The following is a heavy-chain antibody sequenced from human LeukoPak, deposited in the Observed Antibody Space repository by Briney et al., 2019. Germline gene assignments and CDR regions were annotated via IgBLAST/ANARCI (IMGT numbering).Heavy chain of an antibody. V-gene: IGHV3-7*01. CDR2: IKQDGSEK. J-gene: IGHJ4*02. Sequence: EGSLRLSCAPSGFTFSRYSMNWVRQAPGKGLEWVANIKQDGSEKYYVDSVKGRFTVSRDNAKNSLYLQMNSLRAEDTAVYYCARADTAMAPDYWGQGTLVTVSS. CDR3: ARADTAMAPDY. D-gene: IGHD5-18*01. CDR1: GFTFSRYS.